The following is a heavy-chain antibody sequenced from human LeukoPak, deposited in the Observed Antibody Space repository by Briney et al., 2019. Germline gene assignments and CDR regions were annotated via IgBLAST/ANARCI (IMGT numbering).Heavy chain of an antibody. CDR2: ITWNRDNI. D-gene: IGHD3-22*01. CDR3: AKDLSSAITSALVLDV. J-gene: IGHJ6*02. V-gene: IGHV3-9*01. CDR1: GFTFGDYA. Sequence: GGSLRLSCTVSGFTFGDYAMHWVRHTPGKGLEWVAGITWNRDNIGYGDSVKGRFTISRDNVKNVLYLQMNSLRPEDTALYYCAKDLSSAITSALVLDVWGQGTTV.